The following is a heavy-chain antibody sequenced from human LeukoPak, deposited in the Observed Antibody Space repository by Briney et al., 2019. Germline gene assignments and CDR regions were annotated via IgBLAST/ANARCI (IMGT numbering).Heavy chain of an antibody. Sequence: GGSLRLSCAVSGFTFSDYWMNWVRQAPGKGLEWVASIKYDGTEKSYVASVKGQFTISRDNPRNSLYLQMSSLRAEDTAVYLCARVSGNDAFDIWGQGTMVTVSS. D-gene: IGHD3-10*01. CDR2: IKYDGTEK. J-gene: IGHJ3*02. V-gene: IGHV3-7*01. CDR1: GFTFSDYW. CDR3: ARVSGNDAFDI.